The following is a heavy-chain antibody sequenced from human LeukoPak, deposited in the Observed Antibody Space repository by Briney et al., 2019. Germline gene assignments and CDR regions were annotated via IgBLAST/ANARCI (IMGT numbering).Heavy chain of an antibody. V-gene: IGHV3-21*01. J-gene: IGHJ3*02. D-gene: IGHD3-22*01. CDR2: ISSSSSYI. Sequence: GGSLRLSCAASGFTFSSYSMNWVRQAPGKGLEWVSSISSSSSYIYYADSVKGRFTISRDNAKNSLYLQMNSLRAEDTAVYYCARRKVYDSSGYYDAFDIWGQGTMVTVSS. CDR1: GFTFSSYS. CDR3: ARRKVYDSSGYYDAFDI.